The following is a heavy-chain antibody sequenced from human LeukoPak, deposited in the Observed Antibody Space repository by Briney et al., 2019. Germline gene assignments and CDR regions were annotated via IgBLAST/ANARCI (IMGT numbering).Heavy chain of an antibody. Sequence: PSETLSLTCTVSGGSISSSSYYWGWIRQPPGKGLEWIGYIYYSGSTNYNPSLKSRVTISVDTSKNQFSLKLSSVTAADTAVYYCARCEGGYRGTYFDYWGQGTLVTVSS. J-gene: IGHJ4*02. V-gene: IGHV4-61*05. D-gene: IGHD6-25*01. CDR3: ARCEGGYRGTYFDY. CDR2: IYYSGST. CDR1: GGSISSSSYY.